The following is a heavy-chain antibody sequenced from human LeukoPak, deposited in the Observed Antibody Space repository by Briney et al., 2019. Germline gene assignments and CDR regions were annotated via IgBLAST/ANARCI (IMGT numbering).Heavy chain of an antibody. J-gene: IGHJ4*02. CDR3: AKDRWTGSYYFDF. CDR2: ISYDGSNK. Sequence: GGSLRLSCVGSGFTFSSYGMHWVRQAPGKGLEWVAVISYDGSNKYYADSVKGRFTISRDNSKNTLYLQMNSLRAEDTAVYYCAKDRWTGSYYFDFWGQGALLTVSS. CDR1: GFTFSSYG. V-gene: IGHV3-30*18. D-gene: IGHD4-23*01.